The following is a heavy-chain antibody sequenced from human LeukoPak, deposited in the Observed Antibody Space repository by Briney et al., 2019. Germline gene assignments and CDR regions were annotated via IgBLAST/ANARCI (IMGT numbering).Heavy chain of an antibody. J-gene: IGHJ4*02. V-gene: IGHV1-46*01. CDR2: INPGGGRT. CDR3: ARVLVRGVIIY. CDR1: GYTFTDYY. D-gene: IGHD3-10*02. Sequence: ASVKVSCKASGYTFTDYYVHWVRRAPGLGLEWMGVINPGGGRTTYAQKFQDRVNMTRNTSISTAYMELSSLRSEDTAVYYCARVLVRGVIIYWGQGTLVTVSS.